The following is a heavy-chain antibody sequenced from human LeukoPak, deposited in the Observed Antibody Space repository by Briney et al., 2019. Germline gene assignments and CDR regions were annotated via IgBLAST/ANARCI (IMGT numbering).Heavy chain of an antibody. V-gene: IGHV1-18*01. CDR2: ISAYNGNT. CDR1: GYTFTSYG. D-gene: IGHD3-3*01. CDR3: ARGPRFLEWLLFDY. J-gene: IGHJ4*02. Sequence: ASVTVSCKASGYTFTSYGISWVRQAPGQGLEWMGWISAYNGNTNYAQKLQGRVTMTTDTSTSTAYMELRSLRSDDTAVYYCARGPRFLEWLLFDYWGQGTLVTVSS.